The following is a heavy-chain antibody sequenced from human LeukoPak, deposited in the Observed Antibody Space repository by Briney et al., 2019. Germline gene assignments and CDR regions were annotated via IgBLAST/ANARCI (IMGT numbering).Heavy chain of an antibody. Sequence: GGSLRLSCAASGLTFSSYGMHWVRQAPGKGLEWVAIISYDASNKYYADSVKGRFTISRDNAKNSLYLQMNSLRAEDTAVYYCARGSDSGSYSWGQGTLVTVSS. V-gene: IGHV3-30*03. J-gene: IGHJ4*02. CDR3: ARGSDSGSYS. CDR1: GLTFSSYG. D-gene: IGHD1-26*01. CDR2: ISYDASNK.